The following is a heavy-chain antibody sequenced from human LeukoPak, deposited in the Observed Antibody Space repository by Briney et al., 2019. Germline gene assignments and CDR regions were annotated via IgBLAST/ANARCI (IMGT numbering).Heavy chain of an antibody. V-gene: IGHV3-53*01. CDR3: AKNLYCGGGSCYPSALGMDV. Sequence: GGSLRLSCAASGFTVSSNYMSWVRQAPGKGLEWVSVIYSGGSTYYADSVKGRFTIPRDNSKNTLFLQMNSLRAEDTAVYYCAKNLYCGGGSCYPSALGMDVWGQGTTVTVSS. J-gene: IGHJ6*02. CDR2: IYSGGST. D-gene: IGHD2-15*01. CDR1: GFTVSSNY.